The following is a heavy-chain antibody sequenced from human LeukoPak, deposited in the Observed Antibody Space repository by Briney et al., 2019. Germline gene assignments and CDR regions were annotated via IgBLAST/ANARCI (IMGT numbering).Heavy chain of an antibody. J-gene: IGHJ4*02. CDR2: IYTSGNT. V-gene: IGHV4-4*07. D-gene: IGHD4-17*01. Sequence: PSETLSLTCTVSGGSISSDYWSWIRQPAGKGLEWIGRIYTSGNTNYNPSLKSRVTISVDKSKNQFPLKLSSVTAADTAVYYCARVWGDYGHYFFDYWGQGTLVTVSS. CDR3: ARVWGDYGHYFFDY. CDR1: GGSISSDY.